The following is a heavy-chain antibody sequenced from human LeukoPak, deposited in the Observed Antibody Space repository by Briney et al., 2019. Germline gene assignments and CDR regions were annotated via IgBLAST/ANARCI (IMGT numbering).Heavy chain of an antibody. J-gene: IGHJ4*02. CDR3: ARGGSSGYYSDY. CDR2: IWYDGSNK. CDR1: GFTFSSYG. D-gene: IGHD3-22*01. V-gene: IGHV3-33*01. Sequence: GGSLRLSCAASGFTFSSYGMHWARQAPGKGLEWVAVIWYDGSNKYYADSVKGRFTISRDNSKNTLYLQMNSLRAEDTAVYYCARGGSSGYYSDYWGQGTLVTVSS.